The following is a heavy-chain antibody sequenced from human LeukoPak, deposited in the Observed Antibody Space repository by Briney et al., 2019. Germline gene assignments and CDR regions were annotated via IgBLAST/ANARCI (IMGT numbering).Heavy chain of an antibody. Sequence: ASVKVSCKASGGTFSSYAISWVRQAPGQGLEWMGRIIPILGIANYAQKFQGRVTITADKSTSTAYMELSSLRSEDTAVYYCARDAYSRSSIFDSWGQGALVTVSS. D-gene: IGHD6-6*01. CDR1: GGTFSSYA. J-gene: IGHJ4*02. V-gene: IGHV1-69*04. CDR2: IIPILGIA. CDR3: ARDAYSRSSIFDS.